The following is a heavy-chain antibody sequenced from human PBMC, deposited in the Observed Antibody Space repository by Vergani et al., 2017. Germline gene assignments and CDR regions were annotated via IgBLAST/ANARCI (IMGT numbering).Heavy chain of an antibody. J-gene: IGHJ5*02. D-gene: IGHD2-2*01. CDR3: ALAESSTSCINSVCITPETGSWFDP. Sequence: QVPLVQSESELKKPGASVKVSCKASGYMFTTYGISWVRQAPGQGLEWMGWINTNTGDPTYAQGFAGRFVFSLDTSVSTAHLQISSLKAEDTAIYYCALAESSTSCINSVCITPETGSWFDPWGQGTLVTVSS. CDR2: INTNTGDP. CDR1: GYMFTTYG. V-gene: IGHV7-4-1*02.